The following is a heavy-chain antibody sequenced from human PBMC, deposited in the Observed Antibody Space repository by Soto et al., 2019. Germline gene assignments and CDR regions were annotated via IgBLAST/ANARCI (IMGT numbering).Heavy chain of an antibody. D-gene: IGHD2-2*01. J-gene: IGHJ5*02. CDR3: ARMLVPAEPNTPWFDP. Sequence: SETLSLTCTVSGDSVISGSYYWSWIRQPPGKGLAWIGNIYYSGSTNYNPALKSRVTMSIDTPKNQFSLRLNSMTAADTAVYYCARMLVPAEPNTPWFDPGAQGTLVTVSS. CDR2: IYYSGST. V-gene: IGHV4-61*01. CDR1: GDSVISGSYY.